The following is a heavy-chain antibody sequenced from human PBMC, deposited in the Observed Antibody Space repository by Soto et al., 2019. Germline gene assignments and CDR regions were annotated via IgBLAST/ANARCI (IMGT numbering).Heavy chain of an antibody. Sequence: QVQLVQSGAEVKKPGSSVKVSCKDSGGTFSSYPISWVRQAPGQGLEWMGRIIPILGIANYAQKFQGRVTITADKSTSTAYMDLSSLRSEDTAAYYCARGYYGSGNYYSDYWGQGTLDTVSS. CDR2: IIPILGIA. V-gene: IGHV1-69*02. CDR1: GGTFSSYP. D-gene: IGHD3-10*01. CDR3: ARGYYGSGNYYSDY. J-gene: IGHJ4*02.